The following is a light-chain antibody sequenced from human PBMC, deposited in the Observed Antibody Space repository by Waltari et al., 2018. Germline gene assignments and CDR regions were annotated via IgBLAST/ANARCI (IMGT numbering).Light chain of an antibody. J-gene: IGKJ4*01. CDR1: QGVGRW. V-gene: IGKV1D-12*01. CDR2: AAS. CDR3: QQANSFPLT. Sequence: DIQMTQSPSFVSAFVGDRLTITCRARQGVGRWLAWYQQKPGKAPKLLIYAASNLHTGVPSRFSGSGSGTDFTLTISSLQPDDFATYYCQQANSFPLTFGGGTKVEIK.